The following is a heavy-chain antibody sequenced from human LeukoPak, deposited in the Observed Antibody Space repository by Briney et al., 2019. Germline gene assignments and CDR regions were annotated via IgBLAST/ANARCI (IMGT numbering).Heavy chain of an antibody. J-gene: IGHJ6*02. D-gene: IGHD3-10*01. V-gene: IGHV3-33*08. CDR3: ARDLRGVIYYYGMDV. CDR1: GFTFSSYA. CDR2: IWYDGSNK. Sequence: GGSLRLSCAASGFTFSSYAMSWVRQAPGKGLEWVAVIWYDGSNKYYADSVKGRFTISRDNSKNTLYLQMNSLRAEDTAVYYCARDLRGVIYYYGMDVWGQGTTVTVSS.